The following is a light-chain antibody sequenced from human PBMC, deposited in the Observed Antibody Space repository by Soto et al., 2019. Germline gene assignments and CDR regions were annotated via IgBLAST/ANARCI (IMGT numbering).Light chain of an antibody. CDR2: GNT. CDR1: SSNIGAGCE. J-gene: IGLJ1*01. V-gene: IGLV1-40*01. Sequence: QSVLTQPPSVSGAPGQRVTISCTGCSSNIGAGCEVHWYQHLPGKAPKLLIYGNTNRPSGVPDRFSGSKSGSTASLTISGLQAEDEADYYCSSYADSDTLYVFGAGTKVTVL. CDR3: SSYADSDTLYV.